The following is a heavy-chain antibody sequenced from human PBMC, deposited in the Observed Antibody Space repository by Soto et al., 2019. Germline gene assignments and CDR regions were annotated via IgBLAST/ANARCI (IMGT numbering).Heavy chain of an antibody. V-gene: IGHV3-21*01. CDR3: ARDRIAAVNDAFDI. CDR1: GFTFSSYS. D-gene: IGHD6-13*01. J-gene: IGHJ3*02. CDR2: ISSSSSYI. Sequence: PGGSLRLSCAASGFTFSSYSMNWVRQAPGKGLEWVSSISSSSSYIYYADSVKGRFTISRDNAKNSLYLQMNSLRAEDTAVYYCARDRIAAVNDAFDIWGQGTMVTVSS.